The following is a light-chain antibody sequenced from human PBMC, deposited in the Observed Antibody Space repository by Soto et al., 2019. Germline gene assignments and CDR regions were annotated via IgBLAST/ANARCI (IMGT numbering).Light chain of an antibody. CDR2: AAS. J-gene: IGKJ5*01. V-gene: IGKV3-20*01. CDR1: QSVRSSN. Sequence: EIVLTQSPGTLSLSPGERATLSCRASQSVRSSNLAWYQQKPGQAPRLLIYAASSRATGIPDRFGGSGSGTDFTLTISRLEAEDFAVYYCQQYGSTPPITFGQGTRLEIK. CDR3: QQYGSTPPIT.